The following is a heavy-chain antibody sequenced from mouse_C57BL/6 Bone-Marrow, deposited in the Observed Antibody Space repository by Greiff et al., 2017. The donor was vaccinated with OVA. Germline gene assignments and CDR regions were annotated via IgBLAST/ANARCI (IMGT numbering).Heavy chain of an antibody. CDR3: AKNRGYYGSTPWYFDV. CDR2: IWSGGST. CDR1: GFSLTSYG. V-gene: IGHV2-4*01. Sequence: QVQLQQSGPGLVQPSQSLSITCTVSGFSLTSYGVHWVRQPPGKGLEWLGVIWSGGSTDYNAAFISRLSISKDNSKSQVFFKMNSLQADDTAIYYCAKNRGYYGSTPWYFDVWGTGTTVTVSS. J-gene: IGHJ1*03. D-gene: IGHD1-1*01.